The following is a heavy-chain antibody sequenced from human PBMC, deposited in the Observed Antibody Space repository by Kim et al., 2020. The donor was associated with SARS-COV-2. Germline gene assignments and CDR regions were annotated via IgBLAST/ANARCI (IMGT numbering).Heavy chain of an antibody. CDR1: GYTFTSYY. V-gene: IGHV1-46*01. D-gene: IGHD3-3*01. J-gene: IGHJ3*02. CDR2: INPSGGST. CDR3: ARDPYDFWSGYPSDAFDI. Sequence: ASVKVSCKASGYTFTSYYMHWVRQAPGQGLEWMGIINPSGGSTSYAQKFQGRVTMTRDTSTSTVYMELSSLRSEDTAVYYCARDPYDFWSGYPSDAFDIWGQGTMVTVSS.